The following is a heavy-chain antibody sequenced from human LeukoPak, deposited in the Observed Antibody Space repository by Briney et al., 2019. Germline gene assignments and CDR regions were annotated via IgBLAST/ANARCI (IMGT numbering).Heavy chain of an antibody. V-gene: IGHV4-59*08. Sequence: PSETLSPTCTVSGGSISSYYWSWIRQSPGKGLEWIGYISYSGSTNYNPSLKSRVTISVDTSKNQFSLRLRSVAAADTAVYYCARTVGATSTSFDYWGQGTLVTVSS. D-gene: IGHD1-26*01. CDR1: GGSISSYY. CDR3: ARTVGATSTSFDY. J-gene: IGHJ4*02. CDR2: ISYSGST.